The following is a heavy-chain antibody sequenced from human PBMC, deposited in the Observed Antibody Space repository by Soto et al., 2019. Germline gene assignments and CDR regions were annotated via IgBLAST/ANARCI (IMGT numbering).Heavy chain of an antibody. V-gene: IGHV4-59*01. CDR1: GASISSCY. J-gene: IGHJ3*02. CDR3: ARTYDDSGPNSGGYGFDI. Sequence: SETRSLTWSVSGASISSCYWSWILQPPWKGLEWLAYIYYSGSTSYNPSLKSRVSISLDTSMNQFSLKLSSVTAADTAVYYCARTYDDSGPNSGGYGFDIWGQGTMVT. D-gene: IGHD3-22*01. CDR2: IYYSGST.